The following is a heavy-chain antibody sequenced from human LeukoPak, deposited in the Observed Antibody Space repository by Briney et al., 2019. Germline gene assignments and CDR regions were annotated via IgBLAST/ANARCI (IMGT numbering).Heavy chain of an antibody. CDR1: GFTFSNYW. Sequence: GGSLRPSCAASGFTFSNYWMSWVRQAPGKGLEWVAHINQDGSEEHYMDSVKARFIISRDNAKNSLSLQMDSLRAEDTAVYYCVRDGGVSGYDLLDYWGQGTLVTVSS. CDR2: INQDGSEE. V-gene: IGHV3-7*01. J-gene: IGHJ4*02. D-gene: IGHD5-12*01. CDR3: VRDGGVSGYDLLDY.